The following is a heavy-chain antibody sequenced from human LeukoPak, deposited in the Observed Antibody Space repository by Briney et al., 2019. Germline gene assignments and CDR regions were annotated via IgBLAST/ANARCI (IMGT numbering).Heavy chain of an antibody. CDR1: GFTFSSYS. Sequence: GGPLRLSCAASGFTFSSYSMNWVRQAPGKGLEWVSYISSSSSTIYYADSVKGRFTISRDNAKNSLYLQMNSLRAEDTAVYYCARDLTGYARYFDYWGQGTLVTVSP. CDR3: ARDLTGYARYFDY. CDR2: ISSSSSTI. D-gene: IGHD3-9*01. J-gene: IGHJ4*02. V-gene: IGHV3-48*01.